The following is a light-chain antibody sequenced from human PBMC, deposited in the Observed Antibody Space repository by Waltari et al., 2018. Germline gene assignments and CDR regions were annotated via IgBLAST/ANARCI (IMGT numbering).Light chain of an antibody. CDR2: RSN. J-gene: IGLJ3*02. Sequence: QSVLPQPPSASGTPGQRVTISSSGSNSTIGSNYVYWYQQLPGTAPKLLIYRSNQRLSGVPDRFSASKSGTSASLAISGLRSEDEADYYCAAWDDSLSAWVFGGGTKLTVL. V-gene: IGLV1-47*01. CDR3: AAWDDSLSAWV. CDR1: NSTIGSNY.